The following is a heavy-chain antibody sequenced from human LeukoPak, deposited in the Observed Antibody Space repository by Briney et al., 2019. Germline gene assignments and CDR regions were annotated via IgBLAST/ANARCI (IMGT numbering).Heavy chain of an antibody. CDR2: IKLDGSEK. CDR3: ARDSLDWNYYYYYYYMDV. D-gene: IGHD1-7*01. CDR1: GGSFSGYY. Sequence: ETLSLTCAVYGGSFSGYYWSWIRQPPGKGLEWVANIKLDGSEKYYGDSVKGRFTISRGNAKNSLDLQMNSLRAEDTAVYYCARDSLDWNYYYYYYYMDVWGKGTTVTVSS. V-gene: IGHV3-7*01. J-gene: IGHJ6*03.